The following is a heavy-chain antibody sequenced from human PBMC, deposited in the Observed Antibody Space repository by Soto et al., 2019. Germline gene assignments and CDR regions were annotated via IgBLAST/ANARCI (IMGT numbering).Heavy chain of an antibody. V-gene: IGHV5-51*01. CDR2: IYPGDSDT. CDR3: ARHVGYSGYDSLPYYYGMDV. D-gene: IGHD5-12*01. J-gene: IGHJ6*02. Sequence: GESLKISCKGSGYSFTSYWIGWVRQMPGKGLEWVGIIYPGDSDTRYSPSFQGQVTISADKSISTAYLQWSSLKASDTAMYYCARHVGYSGYDSLPYYYGMDVWGQGTTVTVSS. CDR1: GYSFTSYW.